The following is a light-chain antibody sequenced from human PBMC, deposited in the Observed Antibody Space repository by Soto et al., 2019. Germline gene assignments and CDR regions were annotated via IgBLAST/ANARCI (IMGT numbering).Light chain of an antibody. CDR3: QRENHAPFT. Sequence: DIQMTQSPSSLSASVGDRVTITCRASQGISNYLAWYQQKPGKVPKLLIYAASTLQSGVPSRFSGSGSRTDFPLTIRSLQPESVATYYRQRENHAPFTFGPGTKVDIK. CDR2: AAS. J-gene: IGKJ3*01. V-gene: IGKV1-27*01. CDR1: QGISNY.